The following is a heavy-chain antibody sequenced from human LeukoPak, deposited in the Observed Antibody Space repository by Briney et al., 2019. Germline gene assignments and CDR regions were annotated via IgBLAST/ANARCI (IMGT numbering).Heavy chain of an antibody. D-gene: IGHD1-26*01. Sequence: PGGSLRLSCAASGFTFSIYGMHWVRQSPGKGLEWVAVIWNDGSNKYYADSVKGRLTISRDNSKNTLFLQMNSLRAEDTAVYYCARASGSYDYWGQGTLVTVSS. CDR3: ARASGSYDY. J-gene: IGHJ4*02. V-gene: IGHV3-33*01. CDR1: GFTFSIYG. CDR2: IWNDGSNK.